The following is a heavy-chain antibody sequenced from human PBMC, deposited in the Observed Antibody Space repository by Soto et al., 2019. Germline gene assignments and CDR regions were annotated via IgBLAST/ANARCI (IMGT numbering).Heavy chain of an antibody. J-gene: IGHJ4*01. D-gene: IGHD3-10*01. V-gene: IGHV3-23*01. CDR3: ATDSGYGSGSSVNHYLDY. CDR1: GFTYESYA. CDR2: INSGGTVA. Sequence: EVQLLESGGGLVQPGGSLRLSCAASGFTYESYAMSWVRQAPGKGLEWVSGINSGGTVAHYADSVKGRFAISRDNSKNSLYLQMDSLRVEDTAVYYCATDSGYGSGSSVNHYLDYWGHGTLVTVSS.